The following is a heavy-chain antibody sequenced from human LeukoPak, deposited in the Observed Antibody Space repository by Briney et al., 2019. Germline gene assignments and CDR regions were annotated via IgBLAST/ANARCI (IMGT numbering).Heavy chain of an antibody. CDR3: AKDLAAGGYYYDMDV. Sequence: PGGSLRLSCAASGFTFSTYAMSWVRQAPGKGLEWVSGISGSGGSTYYADSVKGRFTISRDNSKNTLYLQMNSLRAEDTAVYCCAKDLAAGGYYYDMDVWGQGTTVTVSS. D-gene: IGHD3-16*01. CDR2: ISGSGGST. CDR1: GFTFSTYA. V-gene: IGHV3-23*01. J-gene: IGHJ6*02.